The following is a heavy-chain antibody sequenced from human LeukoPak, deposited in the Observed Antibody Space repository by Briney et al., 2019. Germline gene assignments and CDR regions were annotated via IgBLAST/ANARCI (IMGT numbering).Heavy chain of an antibody. D-gene: IGHD6-13*01. CDR3: AKGPFIAAAGNWFAP. Sequence: PGGSLRLSCAASGFTFSSYAMRWVRQAPGKGLEGVSGISGSGGGTYYADSVKGRFTISRDNSKNTLYLQMNSLRAEDTAVYYCAKGPFIAAAGNWFAPWGQGTLVTVSS. CDR2: ISGSGGGT. V-gene: IGHV3-23*01. J-gene: IGHJ5*02. CDR1: GFTFSSYA.